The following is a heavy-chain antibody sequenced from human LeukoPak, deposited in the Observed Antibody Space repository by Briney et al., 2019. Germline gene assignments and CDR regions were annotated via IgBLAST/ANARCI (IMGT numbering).Heavy chain of an antibody. V-gene: IGHV4-61*01. CDR2: IYYSGST. CDR1: GGSISSGSYY. CDR3: ARVISGYDILTGYYIAPVWNYYYMDV. J-gene: IGHJ6*03. Sequence: SQTLSLTCTVSGGSISSGSYYWSWIRQPPGKGLEWIGYIYYSGSTNYNPSLKSRVTISVDTSKNQFSLKLSSVTAADTAVYYCARVISGYDILTGYYIAPVWNYYYMDVWGKGTTVTISS. D-gene: IGHD3-9*01.